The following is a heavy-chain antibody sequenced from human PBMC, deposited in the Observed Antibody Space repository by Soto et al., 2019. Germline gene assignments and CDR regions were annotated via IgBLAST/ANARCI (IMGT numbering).Heavy chain of an antibody. CDR3: AKDSSGWYYLDY. CDR1: GVTFSSYG. D-gene: IGHD6-19*01. J-gene: IGHJ4*02. CDR2: ISYDGSNK. V-gene: IGHV3-30*18. Sequence: PGGSLRLSCAASGVTFSSYGMHWVRQAPGKGLEWVAVISYDGSNKYYADSVKGRFTISRDNSKNTLYLQMNSLRAEDTAVYYCAKDSSGWYYLDYWGQGTLVTVSS.